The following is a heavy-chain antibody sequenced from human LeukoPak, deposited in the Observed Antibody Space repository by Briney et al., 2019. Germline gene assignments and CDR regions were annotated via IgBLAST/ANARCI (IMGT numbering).Heavy chain of an antibody. CDR3: AKGPVGVTTRNYFDY. D-gene: IGHD1-26*01. CDR1: GFTFSNYA. J-gene: IGHJ4*02. CDR2: ISGSGGST. Sequence: GGSLRLSCAASGFTFSNYAMTWVRQAPGKGLAWVSIISGSGGSTYYADSVKGRFTISRDNSKNTLYLQMNSLRADDTAVYYCAKGPVGVTTRNYFDYWGQGTLVTVSS. V-gene: IGHV3-23*01.